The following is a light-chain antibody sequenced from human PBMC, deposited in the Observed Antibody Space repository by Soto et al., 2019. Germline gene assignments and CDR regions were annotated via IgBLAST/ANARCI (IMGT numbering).Light chain of an antibody. CDR2: LGS. CDR1: QSLLYSGVYNY. Sequence: DIVMTQSPLSLPVTPGEPASISCRSSQSLLYSGVYNYLEWYLQKPGQSPQLLIYLGSNRASGVPDRFSGSGSGTDFTLKISRVEADDVGVYYCMQALQTPPAFGQGT. CDR3: MQALQTPPA. V-gene: IGKV2-28*01. J-gene: IGKJ2*01.